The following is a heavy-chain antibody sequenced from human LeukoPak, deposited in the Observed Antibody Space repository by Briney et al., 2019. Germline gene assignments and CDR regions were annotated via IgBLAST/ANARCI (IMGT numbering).Heavy chain of an antibody. V-gene: IGHV4-34*01. CDR1: GGSFSGYY. J-gene: IGHJ6*02. CDR3: ARGQWLPPLYYYYGMDV. Sequence: KPSETLSLTCAVYGGSFSGYYWSWIRQPPGKGLEWIGEINHSGSTNYNPSLKSRVTISVDTSKNQFSLKLSSVTAADTAVYYCARGQWLPPLYYYYGMDVWGQGTTVTVSS. D-gene: IGHD6-19*01. CDR2: INHSGST.